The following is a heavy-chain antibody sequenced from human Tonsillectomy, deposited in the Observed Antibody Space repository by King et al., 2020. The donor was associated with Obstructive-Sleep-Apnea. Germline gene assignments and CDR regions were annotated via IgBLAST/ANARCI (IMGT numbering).Heavy chain of an antibody. CDR2: ISSRISFI. D-gene: IGHD5-18*01. J-gene: IGHJ6*02. CDR3: ARADTAMVKGPYGMDV. CDR1: GFTFSSYS. Sequence: VQLVESGGGLVKPGGSLRLSCEASGFTFSSYSMNWVRQVPGKGLDWGSSISSRISFIYYADSVKGRFTMSRDNAQNSLYLQMNSLRAEDTAVYYCARADTAMVKGPYGMDVWGQGTTVTVSS. V-gene: IGHV3-21*01.